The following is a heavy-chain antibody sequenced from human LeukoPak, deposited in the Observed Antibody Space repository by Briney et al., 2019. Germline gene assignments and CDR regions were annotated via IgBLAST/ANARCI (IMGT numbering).Heavy chain of an antibody. D-gene: IGHD6-19*01. CDR2: INSDGSST. J-gene: IGHJ1*01. CDR3: ARGRYSSGWYEAEYFQH. Sequence: GGSLRLSCAASGFTFSSYSMNWVRQAPGKGLVWVSRINSDGSSTSYADSVKGRFTISRDNAKNTLYLQMNSLRAEDTAVYYCARGRYSSGWYEAEYFQHWGQGTLVTVSS. V-gene: IGHV3-74*01. CDR1: GFTFSSYS.